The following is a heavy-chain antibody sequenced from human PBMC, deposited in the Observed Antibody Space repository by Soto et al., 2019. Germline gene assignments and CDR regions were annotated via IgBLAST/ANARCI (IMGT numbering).Heavy chain of an antibody. CDR1: GFTFSLFT. V-gene: IGHV3-30-3*01. CDR2: VSNDGINK. CDR3: ARGNMAV. D-gene: IGHD1-1*01. J-gene: IGHJ6*02. Sequence: QVQLVESGGGVVQPGRSLRLSCAASGFTFSLFTTHWVRQAPGKGLEWVAVVSNDGINKYYADSVKGRFTISRDNSKNTLYLQMNSLRGEDTAVYYCARGNMAVWGQGTTVSVSS.